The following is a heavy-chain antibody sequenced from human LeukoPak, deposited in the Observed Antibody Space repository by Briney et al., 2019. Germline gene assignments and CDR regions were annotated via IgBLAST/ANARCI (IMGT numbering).Heavy chain of an antibody. CDR3: VRVGYCSGGICYGLDY. D-gene: IGHD2-15*01. J-gene: IGHJ4*02. CDR1: GFTFSSYW. V-gene: IGHV3-74*01. CDR2: INSDGSST. Sequence: GGSLRLSCAASGFTFSSYWMHWVRQVPGKGLVWVSRINSDGSSTSYAYSVKCRFTISRDNAKNTLYLQMNSLRADDTAVYYCVRVGYCSGGICYGLDYWGQGTVVTVS.